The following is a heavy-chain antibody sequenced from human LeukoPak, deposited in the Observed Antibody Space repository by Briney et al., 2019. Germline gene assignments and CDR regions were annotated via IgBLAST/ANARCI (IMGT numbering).Heavy chain of an antibody. CDR3: ARDGGLV. CDR1: GFIFGGYA. J-gene: IGHJ4*02. Sequence: PGGSLRLSCVTSGFIFGGYAMSWVRQAPGKGLEWVSAISGSGGSTYYADSVKGRFTISRDNSKNTLYLQMNSLRAEDTAVYYCARDGGLVWGQGTLVTVSS. CDR2: ISGSGGST. V-gene: IGHV3-23*01. D-gene: IGHD3-16*01.